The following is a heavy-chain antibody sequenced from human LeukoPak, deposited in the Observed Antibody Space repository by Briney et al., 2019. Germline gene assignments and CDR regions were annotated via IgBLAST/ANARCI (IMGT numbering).Heavy chain of an antibody. V-gene: IGHV4-39*01. CDR2: IYYSRST. D-gene: IGHD2-2*01. J-gene: IGHJ4*02. CDR3: ARSEGHVVVVLG. Sequence: SETLSLTCTVSGGSISSSTYYWGWIRQPPGKGLEWIGSIYYSRSTYYNPSLKSRVTISVDTPKNQFSLKLSSVTATDTAVYYCARSEGHVVVVLGWGQGTLVTVSS. CDR1: GGSISSSTYY.